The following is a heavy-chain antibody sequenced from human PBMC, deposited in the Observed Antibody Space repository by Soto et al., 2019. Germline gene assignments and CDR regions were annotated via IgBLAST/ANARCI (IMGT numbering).Heavy chain of an antibody. CDR3: ARDNPSLWDDFWSAPFYYYMDV. CDR2: ISPYIGNT. J-gene: IGHJ6*03. D-gene: IGHD3-3*01. V-gene: IGHV1-18*01. Sequence: ASVKVSCKASGDTFSSYAINWVRQGPGQGLEWMGWISPYIGNTNYAQKFQGRVTMTTDISTSTAYMELRSLRSDDTAVYYCARDNPSLWDDFWSAPFYYYMDVWGKGTTVTVSS. CDR1: GDTFSSYA.